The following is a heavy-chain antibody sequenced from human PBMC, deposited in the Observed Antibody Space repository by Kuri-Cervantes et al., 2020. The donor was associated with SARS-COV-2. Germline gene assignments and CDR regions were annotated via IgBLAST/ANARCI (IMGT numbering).Heavy chain of an antibody. CDR2: ISGSGGST. Sequence: GGSLRLSCAASGFTFSSYAMSWVRQAPGKGLEWVSAISGSGGSTYYADSVKGRFTISRDNSKNTLYLQMNSLRAEDTAAYYCAKGGSGGDYVFDYWGQGTLVTVSS. J-gene: IGHJ4*02. D-gene: IGHD4-17*01. CDR1: GFTFSSYA. V-gene: IGHV3-23*01. CDR3: AKGGSGGDYVFDY.